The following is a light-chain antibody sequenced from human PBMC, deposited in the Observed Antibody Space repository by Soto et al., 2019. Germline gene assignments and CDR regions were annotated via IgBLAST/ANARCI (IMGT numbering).Light chain of an antibody. V-gene: IGKV1-5*03. Sequence: DIRMTQSPSTLSGSVGDRVTITCRASQTISSWLAWYQQKPGKAPKLLIYKASTLKSGVPSRFSGSGSGTDFTLTIHSLQPEDFATYYCQQYNTYPRTFGQGTKVDIK. J-gene: IGKJ2*01. CDR1: QTISSW. CDR2: KAS. CDR3: QQYNTYPRT.